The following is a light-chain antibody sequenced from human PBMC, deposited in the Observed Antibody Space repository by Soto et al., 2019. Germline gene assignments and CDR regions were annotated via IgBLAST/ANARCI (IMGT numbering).Light chain of an antibody. J-gene: IGKJ4*01. Sequence: DIQLTQSPSFLSASVGDRVTITCRASQGISSYLAWYQQEPGKAPKLLIYVASTLQSGVPSRFSGSGSGTEFTLTISSLQPEDFATYYCQQGNSYPLSFGGGTKVEIK. CDR3: QQGNSYPLS. CDR1: QGISSY. V-gene: IGKV1-9*01. CDR2: VAS.